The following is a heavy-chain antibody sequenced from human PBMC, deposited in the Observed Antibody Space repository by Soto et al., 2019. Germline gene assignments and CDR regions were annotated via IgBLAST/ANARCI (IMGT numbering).Heavy chain of an antibody. Sequence: GESLKISCKGSGYSFFSHWIGWVRQMPGKGLELVGIIYPADSETRYSPSFQGQVTISVYKSINNAYLQWSSLKASDIAMYYCARRPWLSGYYYXWGQGTLVTVSX. CDR3: ARRPWLSGYYYX. J-gene: IGHJ4*02. CDR1: GYSFFSHW. V-gene: IGHV5-51*01. CDR2: IYPADSET. D-gene: IGHD3-22*01.